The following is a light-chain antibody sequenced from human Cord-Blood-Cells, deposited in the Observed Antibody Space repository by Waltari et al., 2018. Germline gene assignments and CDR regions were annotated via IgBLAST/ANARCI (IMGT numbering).Light chain of an antibody. J-gene: IGLJ2*01. CDR3: SSYTSSSTRV. Sequence: QSALPQPASVSGSPGQSITIPCPGPSSDVGGYNYVPWYQQHPGKAPKLMIYDVSNRPSGVSNRFSGSKSGNTASLTISGLQAEDEADYYCSSYTSSSTRVFGGGTKLTVL. CDR1: SSDVGGYNY. CDR2: DVS. V-gene: IGLV2-14*01.